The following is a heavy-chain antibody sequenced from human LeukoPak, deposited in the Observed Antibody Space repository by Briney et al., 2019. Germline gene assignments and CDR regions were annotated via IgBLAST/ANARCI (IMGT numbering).Heavy chain of an antibody. D-gene: IGHD6-19*01. CDR1: GGSFSGYY. Sequence: SSETLSLTCAVYGGSFSGYYWSWIRQPPGKGLEWIGEINHSGSTNYNPSLKSRVTVAVDTSKNQFSLKLCSVTAADTAVYYCARFVVGQWLINYWGQGALVTVSS. J-gene: IGHJ4*02. V-gene: IGHV4-34*01. CDR2: INHSGST. CDR3: ARFVVGQWLINY.